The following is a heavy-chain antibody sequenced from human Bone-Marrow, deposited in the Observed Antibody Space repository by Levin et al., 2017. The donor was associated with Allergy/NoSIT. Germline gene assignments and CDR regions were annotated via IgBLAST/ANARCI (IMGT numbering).Heavy chain of an antibody. CDR1: GFTFGDYA. J-gene: IGHJ4*02. V-gene: IGHV3-49*03. CDR2: IRSKAYGGTT. CDR3: CRAAEWELTLSWDY. D-gene: IGHD1-26*01. Sequence: GGSLRLSCTASGFTFGDYAMGWFRQAPGKGLEWVGFIRSKAYGGTTQYVASVKGRFTISRDDSKTIAYLQMNSLKTEDTGVYHCCRAAEWELTLSWDYWGQGTLVAVSS.